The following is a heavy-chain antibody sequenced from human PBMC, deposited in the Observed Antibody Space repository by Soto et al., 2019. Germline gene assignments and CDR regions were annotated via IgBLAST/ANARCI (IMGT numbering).Heavy chain of an antibody. D-gene: IGHD3-16*02. J-gene: IGHJ4*02. V-gene: IGHV4-34*01. Sequence: PSETLSLTCAVYGGSFSGYYWSWIRQPPGKGLEWIGEINHSGSTNYNPSLKSRVTISVDTSKNQFSLKLSSVTAADTAAYYCARARYDYIWGSYRPGYFDYWGQGTLVTVSS. CDR3: ARARYDYIWGSYRPGYFDY. CDR2: INHSGST. CDR1: GGSFSGYY.